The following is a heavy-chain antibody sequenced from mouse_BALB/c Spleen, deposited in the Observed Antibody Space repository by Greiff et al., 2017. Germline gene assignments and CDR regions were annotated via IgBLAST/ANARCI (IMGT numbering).Heavy chain of an antibody. Sequence: EVQLVESGAEPVKPGASVKLSCTASGFNTKDTYMHWVKQRPEQGLEWIGRIDPANGNTKYDPKFQGKATITADTSSNTAYLQLSSLTSEDTAVYYCALYYYGSSYWYFDVWGAGTTVTVAS. J-gene: IGHJ1*01. CDR1: GFNTKDTY. CDR2: IDPANGNT. D-gene: IGHD1-1*01. CDR3: ALYYYGSSYWYFDV. V-gene: IGHV14-3*02.